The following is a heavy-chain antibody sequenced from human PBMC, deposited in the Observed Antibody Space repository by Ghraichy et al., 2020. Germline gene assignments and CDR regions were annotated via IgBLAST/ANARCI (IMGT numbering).Heavy chain of an antibody. V-gene: IGHV3-11*04. CDR3: VREKPGGGGWYRYFDY. J-gene: IGHJ4*02. CDR2: ISSSGSTM. D-gene: IGHD6-19*01. CDR1: GFTFSDYY. Sequence: GGSLRLSCAASGFTFSDYYMSWIRQAPGKGLECLPYISSSGSTMYYADSVKGRFTISRDNAKNSLYLQMNSLRVEDTAVYYCVREKPGGGGWYRYFDYWGQGTLVTVSS.